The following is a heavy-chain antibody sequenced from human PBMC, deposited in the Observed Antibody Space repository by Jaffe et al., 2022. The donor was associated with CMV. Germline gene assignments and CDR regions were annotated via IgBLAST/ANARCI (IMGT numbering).Heavy chain of an antibody. CDR3: ARAHSSKTSFDY. J-gene: IGHJ4*02. V-gene: IGHV4-34*01. Sequence: QVQLQQWGAGLLKPSETLSLTCAVYGGSFSGYYWSWIRQPPGKGLEWIGEINHSGSTNYNPSLKSRVTISVDTSKNQFSLKLSSVTAADTAVYYCARAHSSKTSFDYWGQGTLVTVSS. CDR1: GGSFSGYY. D-gene: IGHD6-13*01. CDR2: INHSGST.